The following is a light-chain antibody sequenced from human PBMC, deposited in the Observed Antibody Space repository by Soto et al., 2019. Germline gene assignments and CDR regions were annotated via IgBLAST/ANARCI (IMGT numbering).Light chain of an antibody. CDR1: QTINKY. CDR3: QQNDSPPLT. J-gene: IGKJ4*01. CDR2: TAS. V-gene: IGKV1-39*01. Sequence: DIQMTQSPSSLSASVGDRVTITCRASQTINKYLNWYQQKPGGAPRLLIYTASTLQSEVPPRFSGSGSGTDFTLTITSLQPEDFATYYCQQNDSPPLTFGGGTKVEI.